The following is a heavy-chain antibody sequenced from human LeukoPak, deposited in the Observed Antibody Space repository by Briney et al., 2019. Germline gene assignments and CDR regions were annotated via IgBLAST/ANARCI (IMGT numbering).Heavy chain of an antibody. CDR1: GLTFDDYG. Sequence: GGSLRLSCAVSGLTFDDYGMHWVRQAPGKGLEWVSLISYSGANSYYTDSVRGRFTISRDNSKDTLFLQMNSLRAEDTAIYYCARDMQLSTWGLGTMVTVSS. CDR3: ARDMQLST. D-gene: IGHD3-16*02. J-gene: IGHJ3*01. CDR2: ISYSGANS. V-gene: IGHV3-23*01.